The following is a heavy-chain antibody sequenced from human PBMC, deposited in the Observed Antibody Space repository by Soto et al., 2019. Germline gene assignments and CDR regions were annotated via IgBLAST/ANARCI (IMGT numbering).Heavy chain of an antibody. CDR1: GGTFSSYT. V-gene: IGHV1-69*04. Sequence: SVKVSCKASGGTFSSYTISCVRQAPGQGLEWMGRIIPILGIANYAQKFQGRVTITADKSTSTAYMELSSLRSEDTAVYYCARDRGSGARVDYRGQGTLVTVSS. J-gene: IGHJ4*02. CDR3: ARDRGSGARVDY. D-gene: IGHD2-15*01. CDR2: IIPILGIA.